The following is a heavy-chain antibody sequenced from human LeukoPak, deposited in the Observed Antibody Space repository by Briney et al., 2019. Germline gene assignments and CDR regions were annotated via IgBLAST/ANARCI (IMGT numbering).Heavy chain of an antibody. D-gene: IGHD3-9*01. CDR2: IIPIFGTA. J-gene: IGHJ4*02. CDR1: GGTFSSYA. Sequence: ASVKVSCKASGGTFSSYAISWVRQAPGQGLEWMGGIIPIFGTANYAQKFQGRVTITADKSTSTAYMELRSLRSDDTAVYYCASEILTGYDRDYWGQGTLVTVSS. CDR3: ASEILTGYDRDY. V-gene: IGHV1-69*06.